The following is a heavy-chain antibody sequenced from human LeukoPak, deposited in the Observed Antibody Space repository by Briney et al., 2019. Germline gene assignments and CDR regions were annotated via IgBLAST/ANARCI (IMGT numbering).Heavy chain of an antibody. CDR2: MNPNSGNT. D-gene: IGHD4-17*01. V-gene: IGHV1-8*03. Sequence: GASVKVSCKASGYTFTSYDINWVRQATGQGLEWMGWMNPNSGNTGYAQKFQGRVTITRNTSISTAYMELSSLRSEDTAVYYCARYGDYYYGMDVWGQGTTVTVSS. CDR3: ARYGDYYYGMDV. CDR1: GYTFTSYD. J-gene: IGHJ6*02.